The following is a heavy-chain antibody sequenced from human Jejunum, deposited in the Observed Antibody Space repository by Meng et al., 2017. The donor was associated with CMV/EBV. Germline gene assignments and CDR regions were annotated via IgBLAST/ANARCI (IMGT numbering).Heavy chain of an antibody. Sequence: ASIRPYYWSWLRQPPGKGLEWIGYIYYSGSTNYNPSLKSRVTISVDTSKNHFSLKLSSVTAADTAVYYCARGGDWNEGGRFDYWGQGTLVTVSS. CDR2: IYYSGST. CDR3: ARGGDWNEGGRFDY. D-gene: IGHD1-1*01. V-gene: IGHV4-59*01. J-gene: IGHJ4*02. CDR1: ASIRPYY.